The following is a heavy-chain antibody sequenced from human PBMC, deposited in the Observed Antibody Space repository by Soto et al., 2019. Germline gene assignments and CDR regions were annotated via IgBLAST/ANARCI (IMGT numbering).Heavy chain of an antibody. D-gene: IGHD6-19*01. CDR2: IYYSGST. V-gene: IGHV4-59*01. CDR3: ARDLVAVAATGGYNLFDS. CDR1: GGSISSYY. J-gene: IGHJ5*01. Sequence: PSETLSLTCTVSGGSISSYYWSWIRQPPGKGLEWIGYIYYSGSTNYNPSLKSRVTISVVTSKNQFSLKLSSVTAADTAVYYCARDLVAVAATGGYNLFDSWGQGTLVTVSS.